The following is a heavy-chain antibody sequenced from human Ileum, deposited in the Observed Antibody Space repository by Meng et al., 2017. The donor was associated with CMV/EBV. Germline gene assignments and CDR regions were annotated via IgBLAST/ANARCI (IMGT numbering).Heavy chain of an antibody. CDR3: AKDFARKYYYDSSGYQLGPGAPDAEYFQH. D-gene: IGHD3-22*01. J-gene: IGHJ1*01. CDR1: GFTFDDYT. Sequence: GESLKISCAASGFTFDDYTMHWVRQAPGKGLEWVSLISWDGGSTYYADSVKGRFTISRDNSKNSLYLQMNSLRTEDTALYYCAKDFARKYYYDSSGYQLGPGAPDAEYFQHWGQGTLVTVSS. CDR2: ISWDGGST. V-gene: IGHV3-43*01.